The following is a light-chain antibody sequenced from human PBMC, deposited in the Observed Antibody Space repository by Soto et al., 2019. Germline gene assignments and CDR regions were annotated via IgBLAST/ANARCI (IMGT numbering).Light chain of an antibody. CDR1: QGISSY. CDR3: QQLYSSPRT. V-gene: IGKV1-9*01. Sequence: DIQLTQSPSSLSTSVGDRVTITCRASQGISSYLAWYQQKPGKAPKLLIYAASTLQSGVPSRFSGSGSGTEFTLTISSLQPEDFATYYCQQLYSSPRTFGPGSKVDFK. CDR2: AAS. J-gene: IGKJ3*01.